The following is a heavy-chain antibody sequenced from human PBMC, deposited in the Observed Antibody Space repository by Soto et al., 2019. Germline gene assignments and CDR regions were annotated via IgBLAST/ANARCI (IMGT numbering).Heavy chain of an antibody. V-gene: IGHV1-69*12. CDR3: AGPPELTLIYYYHGMDV. J-gene: IGHJ6*02. CDR2: IIPIFGTA. CDR1: GGTFSSYA. D-gene: IGHD1-7*01. Sequence: QVQLVQSGAEVKKPGSSVKVSCKASGGTFSSYAISWVRQAPGQGLEWMGGIIPIFGTANYAQKFQGRVTITADXSXSXXYLELSSLRSEDTAVYYCAGPPELTLIYYYHGMDVWGQGTTVTVSS.